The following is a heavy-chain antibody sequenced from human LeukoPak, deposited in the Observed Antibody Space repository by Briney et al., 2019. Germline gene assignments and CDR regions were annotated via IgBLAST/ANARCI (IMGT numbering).Heavy chain of an antibody. CDR2: ISWNSGSI. V-gene: IGHV3-9*01. CDR3: AKDPTVTTSYGMDV. J-gene: IGHJ6*02. Sequence: GGSLRLSCGASGFTFDDYAMHWVRQAPGKGLEWVSGISWNSGSIGYADSVKGRFTISRDNAKNSLYLQMNSLRAEDTALYYCAKDPTVTTSYGMDVWGQGTTVTVSS. D-gene: IGHD4-17*01. CDR1: GFTFDDYA.